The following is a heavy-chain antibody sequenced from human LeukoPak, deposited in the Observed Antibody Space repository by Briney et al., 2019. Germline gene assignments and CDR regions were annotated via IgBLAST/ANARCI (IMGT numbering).Heavy chain of an antibody. J-gene: IGHJ4*02. V-gene: IGHV1-46*01. CDR2: INPSGGGT. D-gene: IGHD4-17*01. CDR3: ARDYGDSYYFDY. Sequence: ASVKVSCKASGYTFTNYYIHWVRQAPGQGLEWMGIINPSGGGTVYAQKFQGRVTMTRDTSTSTVYMELTSLRSEDMAVYYCARDYGDSYYFDYWGQGTLVTVSS. CDR1: GYTFTNYY.